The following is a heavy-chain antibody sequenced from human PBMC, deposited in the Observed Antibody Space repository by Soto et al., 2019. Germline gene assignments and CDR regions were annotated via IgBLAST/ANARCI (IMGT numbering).Heavy chain of an antibody. Sequence: EVQLVESGGDLVKPGGSLRLSCAASGFIFSNAWMSWVRQAPGKGLEWVGRIKSKSDGGTTDYAAPVKGRFNISRDDSKNPLVLEKNGLKIGGTAVYYCTTGWSSKDYWGQGTLVTVSS. J-gene: IGHJ4*02. CDR3: TTGWSSKDY. CDR2: IKSKSDGGTT. V-gene: IGHV3-15*01. D-gene: IGHD2-2*01. CDR1: GFIFSNAW.